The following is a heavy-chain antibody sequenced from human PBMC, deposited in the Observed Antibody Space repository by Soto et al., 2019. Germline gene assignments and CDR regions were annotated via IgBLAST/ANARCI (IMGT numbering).Heavy chain of an antibody. CDR1: GFTFSSYA. V-gene: IGHV3-23*01. CDR2: ISGSGGST. J-gene: IGHJ6*03. D-gene: IGHD3-3*01. Sequence: GGSLRLSCAASGFTFSSYAMSWVRQAPGKGLEWVSAISGSGGSTYYADSVKGRFTISRDNSKNTLYLQMNSLRAEDTAVYYCAKVNAPTIFGVVINSPYYYYYYMDVWGKGTTVTVSS. CDR3: AKVNAPTIFGVVINSPYYYYYYMDV.